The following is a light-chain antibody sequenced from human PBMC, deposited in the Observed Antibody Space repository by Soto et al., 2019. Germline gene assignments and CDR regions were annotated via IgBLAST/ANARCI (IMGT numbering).Light chain of an antibody. Sequence: EIVMTQSPVTLSLSPGERATLSFRASQSVSNQLAWYQQKPGQAPRLLIYDASRRVTGIPARFSGSGSGTDFTLTISRLEPEDFAVYYCQQYGSSLSTCGQGTKVDI. CDR1: QSVSNQ. J-gene: IGKJ1*01. CDR3: QQYGSSLST. CDR2: DAS. V-gene: IGKV3-20*01.